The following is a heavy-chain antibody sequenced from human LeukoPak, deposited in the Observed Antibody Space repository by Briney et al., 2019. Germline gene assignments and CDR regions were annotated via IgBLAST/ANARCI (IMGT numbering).Heavy chain of an antibody. CDR3: ARPMTTVTTGDY. V-gene: IGHV3-21*01. CDR2: ISSSSSYI. D-gene: IGHD4-17*01. J-gene: IGHJ4*02. Sequence: GGSLRLSCAASGFTFSSYSMNWVRQAPGKGLEWVSSISSSSSYIYYADSVKGRFTISRDNAKNSLYLQMNCLRAEDTAVYYCARPMTTVTTGDYWGQGTLVTVSS. CDR1: GFTFSSYS.